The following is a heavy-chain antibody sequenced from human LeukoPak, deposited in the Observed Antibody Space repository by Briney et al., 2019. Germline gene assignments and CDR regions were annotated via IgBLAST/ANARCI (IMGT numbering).Heavy chain of an antibody. CDR3: ARDALIGGILV. CDR1: GFTFSSYT. D-gene: IGHD3-16*02. J-gene: IGHJ4*02. V-gene: IGHV3-21*01. Sequence: GGSLRLSCAASGFTFSSYTMNWVRQAPGKGLEWVSSITSIGGYIYYADSVKGRFTISRDNAKNSLYLQMNSPRAEDTAVYYCARDALIGGILVWGQGTLVTVSS. CDR2: ITSIGGYI.